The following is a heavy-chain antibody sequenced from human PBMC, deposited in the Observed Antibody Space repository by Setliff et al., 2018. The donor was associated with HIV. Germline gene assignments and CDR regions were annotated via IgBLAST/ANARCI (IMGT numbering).Heavy chain of an antibody. CDR2: MMTIFSTT. D-gene: IGHD1-26*01. J-gene: IGHJ3*01. CDR3: ATEGAGGSYQRASALDV. V-gene: IGHV1-69*05. CDR1: AGSFSIFA. Sequence: VASVMVSCKSSAGSFSIFAINWVRQAPGQGLEWMGGMMTIFSTTNYARKFQGRVTITTDESTGTAYMELSNLRSEDTAVYYCATEGAGGSYQRASALDVWGQGTMVTVSS.